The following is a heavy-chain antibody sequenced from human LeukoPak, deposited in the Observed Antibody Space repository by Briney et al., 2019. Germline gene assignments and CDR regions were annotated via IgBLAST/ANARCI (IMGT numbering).Heavy chain of an antibody. J-gene: IGHJ4*02. CDR3: ARTPPYSSSWYTPLDY. CDR2: MNPNSGNT. V-gene: IGHV1-8*01. D-gene: IGHD6-13*01. Sequence: GASVKVSCKASGYTFTSYDINWARQATGQGLEWMGWMNPNSGNTGYAQKFQGRVTMTRNTSISTAYMELSSLRSEDTAVYYCARTPPYSSSWYTPLDYWGQGTLVTVSS. CDR1: GYTFTSYD.